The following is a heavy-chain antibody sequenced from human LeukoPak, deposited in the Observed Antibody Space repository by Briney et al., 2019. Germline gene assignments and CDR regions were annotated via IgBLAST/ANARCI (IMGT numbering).Heavy chain of an antibody. D-gene: IGHD2-15*01. CDR2: IRSKAYGGTT. CDR3: TRDSAKDCSGGQCDYFDY. J-gene: IGHJ4*02. V-gene: IGHV3-49*04. CDR1: GFTFSDYA. Sequence: SGGSLRLSCTASGFTFSDYAMSWVRQAPGRGLEWVGFIRSKAYGGTTEYAASVKGRFTISRDDSKSIAYLKMNSLITEDTAVYYCTRDSAKDCSGGQCDYFDYWGQGILVTVSS.